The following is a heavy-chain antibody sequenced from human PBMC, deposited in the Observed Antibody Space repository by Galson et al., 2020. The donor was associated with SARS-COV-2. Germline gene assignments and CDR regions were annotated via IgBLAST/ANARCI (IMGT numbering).Heavy chain of an antibody. D-gene: IGHD5-12*01. CDR2: IHPVDSDT. Sequence: GESLKISCKGSGYSFISYWIAWVRQMPGRGLEWMGSIHPVDSDTRYSPSFQGQVTMSVDKSINTAYLQWSSLKASDTAMYYCARVELDIVAMMTYIDVWGKGTTVTVSS. CDR1: GYSFISYW. CDR3: ARVELDIVAMMTYIDV. J-gene: IGHJ6*03. V-gene: IGHV5-51*01.